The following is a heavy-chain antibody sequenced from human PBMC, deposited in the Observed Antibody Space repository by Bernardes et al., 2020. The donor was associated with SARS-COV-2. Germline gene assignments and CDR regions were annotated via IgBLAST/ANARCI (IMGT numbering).Heavy chain of an antibody. D-gene: IGHD6-6*01. V-gene: IGHV4-59*12. Sequence: SETLSLTCTVSGGSISSYYWSWIRQPPGKGLEWIGYIYYSGSTNYNPSLKSRVTMSVDTSKNQFSLKLSSVTAADTAVYYCARDRSEYSSPDAFDIWGQGTMVTGSS. J-gene: IGHJ3*02. CDR2: IYYSGST. CDR1: GGSISSYY. CDR3: ARDRSEYSSPDAFDI.